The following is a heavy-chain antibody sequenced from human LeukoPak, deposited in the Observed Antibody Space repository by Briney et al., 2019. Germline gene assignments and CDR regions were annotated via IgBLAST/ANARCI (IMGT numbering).Heavy chain of an antibody. D-gene: IGHD3-10*01. J-gene: IGHJ4*02. V-gene: IGHV4-38-2*02. CDR2: IYHSGST. Sequence: SETLSLTCTVSGGSISSYYWSWIRQPPGKGLEWIGSIYHSGSTYYNPSLKSRVTISVDTSKNQFSLKLSSVTAADTAVYYCARAPNYYGSGSPEYYFDYWGQGTLVTVSS. CDR3: ARAPNYYGSGSPEYYFDY. CDR1: GGSISSYY.